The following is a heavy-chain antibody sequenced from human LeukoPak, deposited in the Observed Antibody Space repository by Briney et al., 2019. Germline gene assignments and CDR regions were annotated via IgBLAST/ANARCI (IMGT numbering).Heavy chain of an antibody. CDR1: GYSFTSYW. CDR2: IYPGDSDT. J-gene: IGHJ4*02. V-gene: IGHV5-51*01. Sequence: GESLRISCKGSGYSFTSYWISWVRQMPGKGLEWMGIIYPGDSDTRYSPSFQGQVTISADKSISTAYLQWSSLKASDTAMYYCARRGTGTSFLFDYWGQGTLVTVSS. CDR3: ARRGTGTSFLFDY. D-gene: IGHD1-1*01.